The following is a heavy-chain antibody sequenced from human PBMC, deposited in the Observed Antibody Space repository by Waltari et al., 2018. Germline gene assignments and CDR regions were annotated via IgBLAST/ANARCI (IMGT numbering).Heavy chain of an antibody. J-gene: IGHJ4*02. Sequence: QVQLVESGGGVVQPGGSLRLSCAASGFTFSSFGMRWVRQAPGKGLEWVSLITYDGSTKYYADSVTGRFTISRDNSKNTLYLQMNSLRAEDTALYYCAKGAWLIDYWGQGTLVTVSS. D-gene: IGHD3-16*01. CDR3: AKGAWLIDY. CDR1: GFTFSSFG. CDR2: ITYDGSTK. V-gene: IGHV3-30*02.